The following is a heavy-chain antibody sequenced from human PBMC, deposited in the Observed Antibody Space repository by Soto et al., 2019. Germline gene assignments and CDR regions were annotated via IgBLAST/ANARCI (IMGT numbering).Heavy chain of an antibody. D-gene: IGHD3-3*01. J-gene: IGHJ5*02. CDR1: GASISNNGDY. Sequence: QLQLQASGPGLVKTSETLSLTCTVAGASISNNGDYWGWIRQPPGMGLEWIASIHHGGTTYYNPSLYGRVTISVDTSRNQFSLRLPSVTAADTAYYYCARSQGITTFNWFDPWGQGTLVTVSS. CDR3: ARSQGITTFNWFDP. V-gene: IGHV4-39*01. CDR2: IHHGGTT.